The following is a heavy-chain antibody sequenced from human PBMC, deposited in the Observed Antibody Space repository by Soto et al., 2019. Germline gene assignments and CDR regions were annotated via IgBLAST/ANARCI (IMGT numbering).Heavy chain of an antibody. CDR3: ARHGGAATIFGVVTPLNYFDY. V-gene: IGHV4-39*01. CDR1: GGSISSSSYS. D-gene: IGHD3-3*01. J-gene: IGHJ4*02. CDR2: IYYSGST. Sequence: SETLSLTCTVSGGSISSSSYSWCWIRQPPVKGVEWIGSIYYSGSTYYNPSLKSRVTISVDTSKNQFSLKLSSVTAADTAVYYCARHGGAATIFGVVTPLNYFDYWGQGTLVTVS.